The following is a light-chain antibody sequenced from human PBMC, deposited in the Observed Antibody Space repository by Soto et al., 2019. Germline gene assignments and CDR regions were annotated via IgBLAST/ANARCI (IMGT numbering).Light chain of an antibody. V-gene: IGKV3-15*01. CDR2: GAS. CDR1: QTVPCR. CDR3: QQYKSWPPIT. J-gene: IGKJ5*01. Sequence: EIVLTQSPATLSVSPGEGVTLSCRASQTVPCRIAWYQQKPGQAPRLLIYGASTRATGVPARFSGTGSGTEFTLTISSLKSEDYGVYYCQQYKSWPPITFGQGTRLEIK.